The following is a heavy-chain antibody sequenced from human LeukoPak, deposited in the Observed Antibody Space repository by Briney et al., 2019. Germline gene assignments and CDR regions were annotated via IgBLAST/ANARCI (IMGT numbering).Heavy chain of an antibody. CDR1: GYTFTGYY. Sequence: ASVKVSCKASGYTFTGYYMHWVRQAPGQGLEWMGWINPNSSGTNYAQKFQGRVTMTRDTSISTAYMELSRLRSDDTAVYYCARGSDWMGDDSSGYYYGDAFDIWGQGTMVTVSS. CDR3: ARGSDWMGDDSSGYYYGDAFDI. D-gene: IGHD3-22*01. CDR2: INPNSSGT. V-gene: IGHV1-2*02. J-gene: IGHJ3*02.